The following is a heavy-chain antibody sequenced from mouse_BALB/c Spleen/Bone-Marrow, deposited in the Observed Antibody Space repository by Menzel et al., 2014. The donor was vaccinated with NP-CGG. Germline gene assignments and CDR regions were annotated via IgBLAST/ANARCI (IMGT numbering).Heavy chain of an antibody. CDR1: GYSITSGYY. CDR2: ICYDGSN. CDR3: ARDWDGYYFDY. Sequence: DVKLQESGPGLVKPSQSLSLTCSVTGYSITSGYYWNWIRQFPGNKLEWMGYICYDGSNNYNPSLKNRISITRDTSKNQFFLKLNSVTTEDTATYYCARDWDGYYFDYWGQGTTLTVSS. D-gene: IGHD2-3*01. J-gene: IGHJ2*01. V-gene: IGHV3-6*02.